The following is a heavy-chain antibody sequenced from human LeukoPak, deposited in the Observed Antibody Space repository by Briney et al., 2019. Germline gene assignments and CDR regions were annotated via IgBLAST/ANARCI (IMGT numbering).Heavy chain of an antibody. J-gene: IGHJ4*02. CDR3: ARGGFYCGDDCYVDY. Sequence: PSETLSLTCAVYGGSFSYYYWSWIRQPPEKGLEWIGEINHSRRTNYNPSLKSRVTISVDTSKNQFSLKWSSVTAADTAVYYCARGGFYCGDDCYVDYWSQGTLVTVSS. CDR2: INHSRRT. CDR1: GGSFSYYY. D-gene: IGHD2-21*02. V-gene: IGHV4-34*01.